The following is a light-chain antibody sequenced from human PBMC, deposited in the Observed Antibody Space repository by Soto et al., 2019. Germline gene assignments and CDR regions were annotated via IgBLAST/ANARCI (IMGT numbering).Light chain of an antibody. Sequence: DIQMTQSPTTLSASVGDRVTITCRASQSISDWLAWFQLKPGKAPKLLIYDASSLESGVPSRFSGSGSGTEFTLTISSLLPDYFATYYCLHYNHYFPFCQGTKVDSK. CDR3: LHYNHYFP. V-gene: IGKV1-5*01. CDR1: QSISDW. CDR2: DAS. J-gene: IGKJ1*01.